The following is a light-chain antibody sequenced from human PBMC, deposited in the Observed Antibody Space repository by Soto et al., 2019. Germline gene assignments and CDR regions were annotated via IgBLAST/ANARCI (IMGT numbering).Light chain of an antibody. CDR3: CSYAGSYSYV. Sequence: QSALTQPRSVSESPGQSVTISCTGTNSDVGGYNFVSWYQQHPDQAPKLMIYDVSKRPSGVPDRFSGSKSGYTASLTISGLQAEDEADYYCCSYAGSYSYVFGTGTKVTVL. CDR2: DVS. CDR1: NSDVGGYNF. V-gene: IGLV2-11*01. J-gene: IGLJ1*01.